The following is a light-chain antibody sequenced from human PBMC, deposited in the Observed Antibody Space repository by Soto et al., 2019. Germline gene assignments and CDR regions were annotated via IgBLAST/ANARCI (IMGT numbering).Light chain of an antibody. J-gene: IGLJ3*02. CDR3: SSYTSSSTWV. CDR1: SSDIGVYNY. Sequence: QSALTQPASVSGSPGQSITISCTGTSSDIGVYNYVSWYQQHPGKAPKLVICEVSNRPSGVSDRFSGSKSGNTASLIISGLQAEDEADYYCSSYTSSSTWVFGGGTKLTVL. CDR2: EVS. V-gene: IGLV2-14*01.